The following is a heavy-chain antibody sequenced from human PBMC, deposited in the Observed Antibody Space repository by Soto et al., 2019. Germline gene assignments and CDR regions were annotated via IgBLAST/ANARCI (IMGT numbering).Heavy chain of an antibody. Sequence: ASVKVSCKASGYTFTGYYIHWVRQAPGQGLEWMGWINPNSGGTNYAQKFQGWVTMTRDTSISTAYMELSRLRSADTAVYYCARDLGYCSNGVCYNTYYFDYWGQGTLVTVSS. CDR1: GYTFTGYY. CDR3: ARDLGYCSNGVCYNTYYFDY. V-gene: IGHV1-2*04. J-gene: IGHJ4*02. D-gene: IGHD2-8*01. CDR2: INPNSGGT.